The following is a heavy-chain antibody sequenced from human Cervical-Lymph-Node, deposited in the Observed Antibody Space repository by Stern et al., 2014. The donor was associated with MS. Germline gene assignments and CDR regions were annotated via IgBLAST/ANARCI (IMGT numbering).Heavy chain of an antibody. V-gene: IGHV1-69*01. CDR1: GGTFSSYA. CDR3: ARGELKEGLVRGMDV. J-gene: IGHJ6*02. D-gene: IGHD1-26*01. Sequence: QVQLVQSGAEVKKPGSSVKVSCKASGGTFSSYAFSWVRQAPGQGLAWMGGIIPIFGNANYAQTFQGRVTITADESTSTAYMELSSLRSEDTAVYYCARGELKEGLVRGMDVWGQGTTVTVSS. CDR2: IIPIFGNA.